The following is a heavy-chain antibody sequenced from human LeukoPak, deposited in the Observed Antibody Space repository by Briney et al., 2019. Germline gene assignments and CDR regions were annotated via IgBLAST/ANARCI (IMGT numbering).Heavy chain of an antibody. CDR3: ARHNGFDRGYYYYMDV. D-gene: IGHD3-9*01. CDR1: GGFINSYY. J-gene: IGHJ6*03. Sequence: SETLSLTCTVSGGFINSYYWSWIRQPAGKGLEWIGRVYTSGITNYNPSLKSRITMSVDTSKNQFSLKLTSVTAADTAVYYCARHNGFDRGYYYYMDVWGKGTTGPVSS. CDR2: VYTSGIT. V-gene: IGHV4-4*07.